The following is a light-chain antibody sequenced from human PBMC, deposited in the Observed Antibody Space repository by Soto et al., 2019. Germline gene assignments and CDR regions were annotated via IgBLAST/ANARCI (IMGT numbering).Light chain of an antibody. J-gene: IGLJ2*01. CDR2: LNRDGSH. V-gene: IGLV4-69*01. CDR1: SGHSNYA. CDR3: HTGGAVIVV. Sequence: QLVLTQSPSASASLGASVKLTCTLSSGHSNYAIAWHQQQPEKGPRYLMKLNRDGSHSKGDWIPNRFSGSRSGAERYLTIASLQIEDEADYFCHTGGAVIVVFGGGTKLTVL.